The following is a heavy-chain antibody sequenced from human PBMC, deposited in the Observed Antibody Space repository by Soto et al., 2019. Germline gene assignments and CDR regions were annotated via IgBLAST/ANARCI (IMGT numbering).Heavy chain of an antibody. CDR2: IYYSEST. V-gene: IGHV4-59*01. Sequence: SETLSLTCTVSGGSISSYFWIWIRQPPGKGLEWIGYIYYSESTNYNPSLKSRVTISVDTSKNQFSLKLSSVTAADTAVYYCARDRGLGSGWYGWFDPWGQGTLVTVSS. CDR1: GGSISSYF. J-gene: IGHJ5*02. D-gene: IGHD6-19*01. CDR3: ARDRGLGSGWYGWFDP.